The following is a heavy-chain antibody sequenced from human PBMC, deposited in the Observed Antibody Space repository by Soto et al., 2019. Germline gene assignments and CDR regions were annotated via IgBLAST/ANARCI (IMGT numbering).Heavy chain of an antibody. J-gene: IGHJ4*02. D-gene: IGHD1-1*01. CDR2: IYHSGST. CDR3: ARRYGYSFDY. V-gene: IGHV4-30-2*01. Sequence: PSETLSLTCAVSGGSISSGGYSWSWIRQPPGKGLEWIGYIYHSGSTYYNPSLKSRVTISVDTSKNQISLQLSSVTAADTAGYYCARRYGYSFDYWGQGTLVTVSS. CDR1: GGSISSGGYS.